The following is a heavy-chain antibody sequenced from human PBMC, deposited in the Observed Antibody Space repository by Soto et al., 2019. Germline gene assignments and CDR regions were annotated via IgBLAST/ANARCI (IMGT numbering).Heavy chain of an antibody. CDR3: ARWGHGYNYYFDY. CDR1: GFTFSSYW. D-gene: IGHD5-12*01. V-gene: IGHV3-7*03. CDR2: IKQDGSEK. J-gene: IGHJ4*02. Sequence: PGGSLRLSCVASGFTFSSYWMSWVRQAPGKGLEWVANIKQDGSEKYYVDSVKGRFTISRDNAKNSLYLQMNSLRAEDTAVYYCARWGHGYNYYFDYWGQGTLVTVSS.